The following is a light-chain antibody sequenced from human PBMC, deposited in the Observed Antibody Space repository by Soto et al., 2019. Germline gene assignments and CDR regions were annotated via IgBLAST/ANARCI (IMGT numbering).Light chain of an antibody. V-gene: IGLV1-44*01. CDR2: SNT. CDR1: SSNIGSHT. J-gene: IGLJ2*01. Sequence: QSVLTQPPSASGTPGQTIAISCSGGSSNIGSHTVNWFQQLPGTAPRLLIYSNTQRPSGVPDRFSGSKSGTSASLAISGLQSEYEGDYYCAAWDDSLSGPVFGGGTKVTVL. CDR3: AAWDDSLSGPV.